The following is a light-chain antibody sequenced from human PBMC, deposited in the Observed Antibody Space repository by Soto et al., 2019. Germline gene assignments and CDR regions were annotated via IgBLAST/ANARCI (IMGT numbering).Light chain of an antibody. V-gene: IGLV1-40*01. CDR3: QSYDSSLSGHVV. J-gene: IGLJ2*01. CDR1: SSNIGAGYD. CDR2: GNS. Sequence: QSVLTQPPSGSGAPGQRVTISCTGSSSNIGAGYDVHWYQQLPGTAPKLLICGNSNRPSGVPDRFSGSKSGTSASLAITGLQAEDEADYYCQSYDSSLSGHVVFGGGTKLTVL.